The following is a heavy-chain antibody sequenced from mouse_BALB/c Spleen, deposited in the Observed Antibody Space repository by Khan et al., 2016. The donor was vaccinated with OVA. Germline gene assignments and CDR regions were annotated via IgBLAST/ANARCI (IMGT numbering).Heavy chain of an antibody. Sequence: VQLMQSGPELMKPGTSVKISCKASGYSFTTYYIHWVIQTHGKSLEWIGYIDPFSGGTTYNQKFKGKATLTVDKSSSTAYIHLSNLTSEDSAVYYCTRHGYVAWFTYWGQGTLVTVSA. J-gene: IGHJ3*01. V-gene: IGHV1S135*01. D-gene: IGHD2-2*01. CDR3: TRHGYVAWFTY. CDR1: GYSFTTYY. CDR2: IDPFSGGT.